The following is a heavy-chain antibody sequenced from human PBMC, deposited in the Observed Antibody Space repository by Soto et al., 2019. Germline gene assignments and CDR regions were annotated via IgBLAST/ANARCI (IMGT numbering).Heavy chain of an antibody. CDR1: GGSISSGGYY. V-gene: IGHV4-31*03. CDR3: AREKGYGDYDNRDY. D-gene: IGHD4-17*01. CDR2: IYYSGST. Sequence: QVQLQESGPGLVKPSQTLSLTCTVSGGSISSGGYYWSWIRQHPGKGLAWIGYIYYSGSTYYNPSRTSRVTISVDTSKNQFSKKLSSVTAADTAVYYCAREKGYGDYDNRDYWGQGTLVTVSS. J-gene: IGHJ4*02.